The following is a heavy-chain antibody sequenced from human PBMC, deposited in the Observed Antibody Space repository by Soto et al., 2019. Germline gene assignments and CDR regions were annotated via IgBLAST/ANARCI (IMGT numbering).Heavy chain of an antibody. CDR2: ISSSSSTI. D-gene: IGHD6-13*01. CDR1: GFTFSSYS. J-gene: IGHJ5*02. Sequence: EVQLVESGGGLVQPGGSLRLSCAASGFTFSSYSMNWVRQAPGRELEWVSYISSSSSTIYYADSVKGRFTISRDNAKNSLYLQMNSLRAEHPAVYYCSRHPERIAQIGWFDPWGQGTLVTVSS. CDR3: SRHPERIAQIGWFDP. V-gene: IGHV3-48*01.